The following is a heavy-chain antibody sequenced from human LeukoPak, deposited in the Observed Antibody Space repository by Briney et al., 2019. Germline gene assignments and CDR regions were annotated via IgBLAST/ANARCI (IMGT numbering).Heavy chain of an antibody. D-gene: IGHD6-13*01. CDR2: ISGSGGST. CDR3: AKPGIAAAGNGVGDG. Sequence: GGSLRLSCAASGFTFSSYSMSWVRQAPGKGPEWVSAISGSGGSTYYADSVKGRFTISRDNSKNTPYLQMNSLRAEDTAVYYCAKPGIAAAGNGVGDGWGQGTLVTVSS. J-gene: IGHJ4*02. V-gene: IGHV3-23*01. CDR1: GFTFSSYS.